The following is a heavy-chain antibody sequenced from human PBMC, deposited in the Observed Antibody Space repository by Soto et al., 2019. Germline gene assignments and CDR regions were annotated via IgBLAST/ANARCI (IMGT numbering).Heavy chain of an antibody. J-gene: IGHJ6*02. V-gene: IGHV2-5*02. CDR2: IYWDDDK. CDR1: GFSVNTGGVG. CDR3: ARIYCRGGSCYRRGGYYYGMDV. D-gene: IGHD2-15*01. Sequence: QITLKESGPTLVKPTQTLTLTCSLSGFSVNTGGVGVHWIRQPPGKALEWLALIYWDDDKHYSPSLESRLAIPKDSKNQVVLRMTNMDPVDTATYYCARIYCRGGSCYRRGGYYYGMDVWGQGTTVTVSS.